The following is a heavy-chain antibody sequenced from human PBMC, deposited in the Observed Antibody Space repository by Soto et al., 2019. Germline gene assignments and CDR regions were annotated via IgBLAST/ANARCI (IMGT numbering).Heavy chain of an antibody. D-gene: IGHD6-13*01. V-gene: IGHV3-7*05. J-gene: IGHJ6*02. CDR2: INQDGSEK. CDR3: ARDGSSSWYSYYYNGMDV. Sequence: ESGGGLVQPVGSLRLSCAASGFTFSSYWMSWVRQAPGKGLEWVANINQDGSEKFYVDSEKGRFTISRDNAKKSLYLQMNTLRVEDTAVYYCARDGSSSWYSYYYNGMDVWGQGTTVTVSS. CDR1: GFTFSSYW.